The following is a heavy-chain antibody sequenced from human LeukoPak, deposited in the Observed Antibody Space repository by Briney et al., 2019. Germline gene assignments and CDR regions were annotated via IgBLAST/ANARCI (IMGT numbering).Heavy chain of an antibody. Sequence: ASVKVSCKASGGTFSSYAISWVRQAPGQGHEWMGGIIPIFGTANYAQKFQGRVTITADESTSTAYMELSSLRSEDTAVYYCARDPQGGGDCSQYRWCWFDPWGQGTLVTVSS. V-gene: IGHV1-69*13. CDR2: IIPIFGTA. D-gene: IGHD2-21*02. CDR1: GGTFSSYA. J-gene: IGHJ5*02. CDR3: ARDPQGGGDCSQYRWCWFDP.